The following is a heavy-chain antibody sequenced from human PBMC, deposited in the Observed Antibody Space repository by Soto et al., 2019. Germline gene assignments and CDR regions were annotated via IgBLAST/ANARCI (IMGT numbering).Heavy chain of an antibody. D-gene: IGHD6-13*01. V-gene: IGHV5-51*01. CDR2: IYPGDSDT. J-gene: IGHJ4*02. CDR3: ARLHQIAAATGPIDY. Sequence: PGESLKISCKGSGYSFTSYWIGWVRQMPGKGLEWMGIIYPGDSDTRYSPSFQGQVTISADKSISTAYPQWSSLKASDTAMYYCARLHQIAAATGPIDYWGQGTLVTVSS. CDR1: GYSFTSYW.